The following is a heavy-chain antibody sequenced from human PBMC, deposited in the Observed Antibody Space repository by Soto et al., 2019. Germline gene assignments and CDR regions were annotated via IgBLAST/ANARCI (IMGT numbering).Heavy chain of an antibody. CDR3: ARDEVSIAVAGPLDY. J-gene: IGHJ4*02. V-gene: IGHV1-3*01. CDR1: GYTFTSYA. D-gene: IGHD6-19*01. CDR2: INAGNGNT. Sequence: GASVKVSFKASGYTFTSYAMHWVRQAPGQRLEWMGWINAGNGNTKYSQKFQGRVTITRDTSASTAYMELSSLRSEDTAVYYCARDEVSIAVAGPLDYWRQGTLVTGSS.